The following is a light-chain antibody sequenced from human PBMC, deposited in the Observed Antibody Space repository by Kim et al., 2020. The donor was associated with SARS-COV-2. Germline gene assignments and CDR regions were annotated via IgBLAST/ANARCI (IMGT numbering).Light chain of an antibody. J-gene: IGLJ2*01. V-gene: IGLV6-57*03. CDR3: QSYDSSNVV. CDR1: SGSIASNY. CDR2: EDK. Sequence: GKKVTISCTRSSGSIASNYVQWYQQRPGSAPTTVIYEDKQRPSGVPDRFSGSIDSSSNSASLTISGLKTEDEADYYCQSYDSSNVVFGGGTQLTVL.